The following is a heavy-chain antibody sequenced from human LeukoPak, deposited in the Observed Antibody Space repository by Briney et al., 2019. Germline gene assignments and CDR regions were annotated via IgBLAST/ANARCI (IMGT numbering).Heavy chain of an antibody. V-gene: IGHV3-7*04. CDR1: GFPFSSYW. CDR3: TRVGYIDEGIDY. D-gene: IGHD5-24*01. J-gene: IGHJ4*02. CDR2: IKQDGSKK. Sequence: GGSLRLSCVASGFPFSSYWMTWVRQAPGKGLEWVANIKQDGSKKSYVDSVKGRFTISRDNAKNSLYLQMISLRAEDTAIYYCTRVGYIDEGIDYWGQGTLVTVSS.